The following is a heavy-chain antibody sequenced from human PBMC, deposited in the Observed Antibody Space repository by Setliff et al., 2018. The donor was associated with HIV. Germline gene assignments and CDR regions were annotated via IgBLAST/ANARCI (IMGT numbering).Heavy chain of an antibody. Sequence: GGSLRLSCAASGFTFSDYYMSWIRQAPGKGLEWVSYISSRGSTIYYADSVKGRFTISRDNAKNSLYLQMNTLRAEDTAVYFCARSPHGDYGLDSWGQGTLVTVSS. CDR1: GFTFSDYY. J-gene: IGHJ4*02. CDR3: ARSPHGDYGLDS. D-gene: IGHD4-17*01. CDR2: ISSRGSTI. V-gene: IGHV3-11*04.